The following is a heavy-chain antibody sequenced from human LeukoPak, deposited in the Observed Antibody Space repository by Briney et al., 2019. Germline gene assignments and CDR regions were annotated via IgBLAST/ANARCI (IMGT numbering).Heavy chain of an antibody. CDR3: AKVHYYYDSSGQSSGLDY. Sequence: QSGGSLRLSCAASGFTFSSYAMSWVRQAPGKGLEWVSAISGSGGSTYYADSVKGRFTISRDNSKNTLYLQMNSLRAEDTAVYYCAKVHYYYDSSGQSSGLDYWGQGTLVTVSS. V-gene: IGHV3-23*01. CDR2: ISGSGGST. J-gene: IGHJ4*02. D-gene: IGHD3-22*01. CDR1: GFTFSSYA.